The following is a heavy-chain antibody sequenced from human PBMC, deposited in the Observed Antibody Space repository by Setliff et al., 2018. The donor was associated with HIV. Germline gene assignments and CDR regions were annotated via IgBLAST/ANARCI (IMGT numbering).Heavy chain of an antibody. CDR1: GFTFSSYS. CDR2: ISSSSSYT. D-gene: IGHD4-17*01. CDR3: VKARVDGDYYYYYYMDV. V-gene: IGHV3-21*01. Sequence: WGSLRLSCAASGFTFSSYSMNWVRQAPGKGLEWVSYISSSSSYTYYAGSVKGRFTISRDNSKNTLYLQMSSLRAEDTAVYYCVKARVDGDYYYYYYMDVWGKGTTVTVSS. J-gene: IGHJ6*03.